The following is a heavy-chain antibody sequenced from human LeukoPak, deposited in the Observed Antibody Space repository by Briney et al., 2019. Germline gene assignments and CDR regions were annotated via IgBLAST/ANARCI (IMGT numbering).Heavy chain of an antibody. Sequence: SETLSLTCTVSGGSISSYYWSWIRQPPGKGLEWIGYIYYSGSTNYNPSLKSRVTISVDTSKNQFSLKLSSVTVADTAVYYCARAQTYDFWSGYYNEDAFDIWGQGTMVTVSS. CDR1: GGSISSYY. D-gene: IGHD3-3*01. CDR3: ARAQTYDFWSGYYNEDAFDI. J-gene: IGHJ3*02. CDR2: IYYSGST. V-gene: IGHV4-59*12.